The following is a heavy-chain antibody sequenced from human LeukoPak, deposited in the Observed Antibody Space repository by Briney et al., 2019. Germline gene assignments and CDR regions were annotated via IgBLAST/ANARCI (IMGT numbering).Heavy chain of an antibody. V-gene: IGHV4-38-2*02. Sequence: SETLSLTCTVSGYSISSGYYWGWIRQPPGKGLDWIASIYHSGSTYYNPSLKSRVTISVDTSKNQFSLKLSSMTAADTAVYYCARDLHYYGSGSRDAFDIWGQGTMVTVSS. CDR2: IYHSGST. CDR3: ARDLHYYGSGSRDAFDI. D-gene: IGHD3-10*01. CDR1: GYSISSGYY. J-gene: IGHJ3*02.